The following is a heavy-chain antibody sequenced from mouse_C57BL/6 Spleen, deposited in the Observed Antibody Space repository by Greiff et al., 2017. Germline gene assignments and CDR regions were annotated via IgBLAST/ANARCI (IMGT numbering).Heavy chain of an antibody. Sequence: EVHLVESGGGLVKPGGSLKLSCAASGFTFSSYAMSWVRQTPEKRLEWVATISDGGSYTYYPDNVKGRFTISRDNAKNNLYLQMSHLKSEDTAMYYCARSENFFDYWGQGTTLTVSS. J-gene: IGHJ2*01. CDR1: GFTFSSYA. CDR2: ISDGGSYT. CDR3: ARSENFFDY. V-gene: IGHV5-4*01.